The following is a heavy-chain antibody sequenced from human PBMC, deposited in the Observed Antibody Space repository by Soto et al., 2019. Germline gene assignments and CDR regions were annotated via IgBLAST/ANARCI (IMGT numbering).Heavy chain of an antibody. D-gene: IGHD4-17*01. CDR1: GGSISSGGYY. CDR3: ARGPETTVTTYDY. Sequence: SETLSLTCTVSGGSISSGGYYWSWIRQHPGKGLEWIGYIYYSGSTYYNPSLKSRVTISVDTSKNQFSLKLSSVTAADTAVYYCARGPETTVTTYDYWGQGTLVTVSS. J-gene: IGHJ4*02. CDR2: IYYSGST. V-gene: IGHV4-31*03.